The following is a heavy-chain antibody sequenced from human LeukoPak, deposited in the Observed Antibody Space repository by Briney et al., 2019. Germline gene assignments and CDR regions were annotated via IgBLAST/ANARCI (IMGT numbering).Heavy chain of an antibody. J-gene: IGHJ4*02. CDR2: ISSGHTSI. V-gene: IGHV3-48*04. CDR1: GFTFSDYS. D-gene: IGHD2-2*02. CDR3: ARDRGDCSSSGCYTGDDYFDY. Sequence: PGGSLRLSCAASGFTFSDYSMNWVRQAPGKGLECISYISSGHTSIYYADSAKGRFTISRDNAKNSLYLQMNSLRAEDTAVYYCARDRGDCSSSGCYTGDDYFDYWGQGTLVTVSS.